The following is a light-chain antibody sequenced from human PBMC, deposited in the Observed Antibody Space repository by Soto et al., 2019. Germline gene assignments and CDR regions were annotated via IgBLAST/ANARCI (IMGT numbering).Light chain of an antibody. Sequence: QSALTQPASVSGSPAQSITISCTGTSSDVGAYNYVSWYQQYPGKAPKLMIFDVSNRPSGISHRFSGSKSGDTASLTISGLQAEDEADYYCTSWTSSNSYVFGTGTKLPVL. J-gene: IGLJ1*01. CDR3: TSWTSSNSYV. CDR1: SSDVGAYNY. V-gene: IGLV2-14*01. CDR2: DVS.